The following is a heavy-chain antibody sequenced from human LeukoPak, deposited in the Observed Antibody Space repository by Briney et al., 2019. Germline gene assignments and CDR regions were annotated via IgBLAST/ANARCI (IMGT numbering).Heavy chain of an antibody. CDR2: IYYSGST. D-gene: IGHD6-13*01. Sequence: SETLSLTCTVSGGSISSYYWSWIRQPPGKGLEWIGYIYYSGSTNYNPSLKSRVTISVDTSKNQFSLKLSSVTAADTAVYYCARYEAAAALDYWGQGTLVTVSS. V-gene: IGHV4-59*08. CDR3: ARYEAAAALDY. CDR1: GGSISSYY. J-gene: IGHJ4*02.